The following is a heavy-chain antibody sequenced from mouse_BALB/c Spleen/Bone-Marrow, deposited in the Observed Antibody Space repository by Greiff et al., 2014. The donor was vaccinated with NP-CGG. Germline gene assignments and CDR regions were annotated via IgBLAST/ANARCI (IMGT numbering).Heavy chain of an antibody. D-gene: IGHD2-2*01. V-gene: IGHV1-69*02. J-gene: IGHJ4*01. CDR3: TRWLPYAMDY. CDR2: IYPSDSYT. CDR1: GYTFTNYW. Sequence: QVQLQQSGAELVRPGASVKLSCKASGYTFTNYWINWVKQRPGQGLEWIGNIYPSDSYTNYNQKLKDKATLTVDKSSSTAYMQLSSPTSEDSAVYYCTRWLPYAMDYWGQGTSVTVSS.